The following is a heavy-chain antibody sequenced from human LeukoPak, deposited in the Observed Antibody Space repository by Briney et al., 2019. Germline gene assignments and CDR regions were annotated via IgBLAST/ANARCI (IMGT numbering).Heavy chain of an antibody. J-gene: IGHJ5*02. Sequence: PSETLSLTCTVSGGSISSSGYYWGWIRQPPGKGLEWIGSIYYSGSTYYNPSLKSRVTISVDTSKNQFSLKLSSVTAADTAVYYCARDKGRSWFDPWGQGTLVTVSS. CDR2: IYYSGST. CDR3: ARDKGRSWFDP. D-gene: IGHD2-15*01. V-gene: IGHV4-39*07. CDR1: GGSISSSGYY.